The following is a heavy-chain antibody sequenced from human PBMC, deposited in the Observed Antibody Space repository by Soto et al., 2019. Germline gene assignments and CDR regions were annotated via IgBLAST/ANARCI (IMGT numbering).Heavy chain of an antibody. V-gene: IGHV1-8*02. CDR1: GYTFTSYD. Sequence: APVKVSCKASGYTFTSYDINWVRQATGQGLEWMGWMNPNSGNTGYAQKFQGRVTMTRNTSISTAYMELSSRRSEDTTVYYCARGHIVLVPAALFDYWGQGTLVTVSS. CDR3: ARGHIVLVPAALFDY. CDR2: MNPNSGNT. D-gene: IGHD2-2*01. J-gene: IGHJ4*02.